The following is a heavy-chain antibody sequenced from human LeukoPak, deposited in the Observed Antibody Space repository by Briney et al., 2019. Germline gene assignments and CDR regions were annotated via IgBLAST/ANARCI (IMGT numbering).Heavy chain of an antibody. V-gene: IGHV3-21*06. Sequence: GRSLRLSCEASGFTFNTYSMNWARQAPGKGLEWVSSIDSSGDYMFYADSVKGRFIISRDNAKDSLYLQMNSLRVEDTAVYYCLRGDRRDYWGQGTLVTVSS. CDR2: IDSSGDYM. CDR1: GFTFNTYS. CDR3: LRGDRRDY. J-gene: IGHJ4*02.